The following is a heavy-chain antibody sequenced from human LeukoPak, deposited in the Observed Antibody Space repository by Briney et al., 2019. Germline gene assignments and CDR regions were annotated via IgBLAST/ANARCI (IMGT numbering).Heavy chain of an antibody. J-gene: IGHJ4*02. CDR1: GFTFSSSD. CDR2: ISSSGDST. Sequence: GGSLRLSCAASGFTFSSSDMSWVRQAPGKGLEWVSEISSSGDSTFYPDSVRGRFTISRDNSKNTLYLQMNSLRAEDTAVYYCARDSSPSNWGQGTLVTVSS. V-gene: IGHV3-23*01. CDR3: ARDSSPSN. D-gene: IGHD6-19*01.